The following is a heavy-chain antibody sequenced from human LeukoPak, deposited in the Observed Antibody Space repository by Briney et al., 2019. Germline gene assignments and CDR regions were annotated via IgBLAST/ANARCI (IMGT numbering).Heavy chain of an antibody. D-gene: IGHD3-22*01. CDR2: ISWNSGSI. J-gene: IGHJ3*02. CDR1: GFTFSSYA. CDR3: AKALPSKYYYDSSGSPGGTFDI. Sequence: GGSLRLSCAASGFTFSSYAMYWVRQAPGKGLEWVSGISWNSGSIGYADSVKGRFTISRDNAKNSLYLQMNSLRAEDTALYYCAKALPSKYYYDSSGSPGGTFDIWGQGTMVTVSS. V-gene: IGHV3-9*01.